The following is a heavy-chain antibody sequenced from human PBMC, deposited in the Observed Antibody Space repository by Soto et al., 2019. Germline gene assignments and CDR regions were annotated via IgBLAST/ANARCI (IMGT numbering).Heavy chain of an antibody. CDR3: ATGNYGIKRNWFDP. D-gene: IGHD3-10*01. CDR1: GYTFTSYG. J-gene: IGHJ5*02. Sequence: QVQLVQSGAEVKKPGASVKVSWKASGYTFTSYGISWVRQAPGQGLEWRGWISAYNGNTNYAQKLQGRVTMTRDTSTSTAYMELRSLRSDDTAVYYCATGNYGIKRNWFDPWGKGPLVTVSS. V-gene: IGHV1-18*01. CDR2: ISAYNGNT.